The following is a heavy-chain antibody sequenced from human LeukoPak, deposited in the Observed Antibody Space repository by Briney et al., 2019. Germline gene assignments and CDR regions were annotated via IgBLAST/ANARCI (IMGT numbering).Heavy chain of an antibody. CDR3: VRTATDEDAFDI. CDR2: MNPNSGNT. Sequence: ASVRVSCKASGYTFTIYGINWVRQAPGQGLEWMGWMNPNSGNTGYAQKFQGRVTMTRNTSISTAYMELSSLRSEDTAVYYCVRTATDEDAFDIWGQGTMVTVSS. D-gene: IGHD1-1*01. V-gene: IGHV1-8*01. J-gene: IGHJ3*02. CDR1: GYTFTIYG.